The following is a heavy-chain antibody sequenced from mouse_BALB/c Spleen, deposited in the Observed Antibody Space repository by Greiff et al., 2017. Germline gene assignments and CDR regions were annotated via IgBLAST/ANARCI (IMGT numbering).Heavy chain of an antibody. CDR1: GFSLTGYG. CDR3: ARDPPNYYGSSYLYYAMDY. V-gene: IGHV2-6-7*01. D-gene: IGHD1-1*01. J-gene: IGHJ4*01. CDR2: IWGDGST. Sequence: QVQLQQSGPGLVAPSQSLSITCTVSGFSLTGYGVNWVRQPPGKGLEWLGMIWGDGSTDYNSALKSRLSISKDNSKSQVFLKMNSLQTDDTARYYCARDPPNYYGSSYLYYAMDYWGQGTSVTVSS.